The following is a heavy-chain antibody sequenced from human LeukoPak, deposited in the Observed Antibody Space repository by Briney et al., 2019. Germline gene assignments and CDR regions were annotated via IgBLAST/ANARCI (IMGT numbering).Heavy chain of an antibody. CDR2: ISYDGSNK. J-gene: IGHJ6*02. CDR3: AKDHGACMDV. D-gene: IGHD5-24*01. V-gene: IGHV3-30-3*01. Sequence: GGSLRLSCAASGFTFSSYAMHWVRQAPGKGLEWVAVISYDGSNKYYADSVKGRFTISRGNSKNTLYLQMNSLRAEDTAVYYCAKDHGACMDVWGQGTTVTVSS. CDR1: GFTFSSYA.